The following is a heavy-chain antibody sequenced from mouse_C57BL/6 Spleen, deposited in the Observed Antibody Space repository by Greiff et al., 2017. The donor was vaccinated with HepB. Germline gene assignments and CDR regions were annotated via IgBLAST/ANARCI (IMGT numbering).Heavy chain of an antibody. J-gene: IGHJ4*01. CDR1: GFTFTDYY. Sequence: DVMLVESGGGLVQPGGSLSLSCAASGFTFTDYYMSWVRQPPGKALEWLGFIRNKANGYTTEYSASVKGRFTISRDNSQSILYLQMNALRAEDSATYYCARSIYYYGSRAPYAMDYWGQGTSVTVSS. D-gene: IGHD1-1*01. CDR2: IRNKANGYTT. V-gene: IGHV7-3*01. CDR3: ARSIYYYGSRAPYAMDY.